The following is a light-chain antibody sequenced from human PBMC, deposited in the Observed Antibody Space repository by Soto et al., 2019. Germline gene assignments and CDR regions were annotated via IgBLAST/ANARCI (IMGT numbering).Light chain of an antibody. CDR1: HSISSW. V-gene: IGKV1-5*01. J-gene: IGKJ4*01. CDR3: QQYGSFSPIT. Sequence: DIQVTQSPSTLSESVGDRVTITCRASHSISSWLAWYQQKPGIAPKLLIFDASILQSGVPSRFSGSGSGTEFTLSISRLQTDDFATYYCQQYGSFSPITFGGGTKV. CDR2: DAS.